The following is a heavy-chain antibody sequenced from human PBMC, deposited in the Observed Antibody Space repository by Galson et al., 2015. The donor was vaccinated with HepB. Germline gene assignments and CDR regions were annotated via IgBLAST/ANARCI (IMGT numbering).Heavy chain of an antibody. CDR2: ISSSGSTI. CDR3: ARESPSVAAAGMDTLYYYYGMDV. CDR1: GFTFSSYE. Sequence: SLRLSCAASGFTFSSYEMNWVRQAPGKGLEWVSYISSSGSTIYYADSVKGRFTISRDNAKNSLYLQMNSLRAEDTAVYYCARESPSVAAAGMDTLYYYYGMDVWGQGTTVTVSS. J-gene: IGHJ6*02. D-gene: IGHD6-13*01. V-gene: IGHV3-48*03.